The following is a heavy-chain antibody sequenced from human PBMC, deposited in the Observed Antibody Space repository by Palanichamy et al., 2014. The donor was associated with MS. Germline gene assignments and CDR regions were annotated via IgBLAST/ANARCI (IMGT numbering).Heavy chain of an antibody. CDR3: ARGTGMTTVYLYAMDV. Sequence: QVQLVQSGAEVKKPGASVKVSCKASGYTFINYDINWVRLATGQGLEWMGWINPDSGNTGHSQKFQGRVTMTTNTAIGTAYMELNSLRSDDTAFYYCARGTGMTTVYLYAMDVWGQGTTVTVSS. J-gene: IGHJ6*02. CDR2: INPDSGNT. D-gene: IGHD4-17*01. V-gene: IGHV1-8*01. CDR1: GYTFINYD.